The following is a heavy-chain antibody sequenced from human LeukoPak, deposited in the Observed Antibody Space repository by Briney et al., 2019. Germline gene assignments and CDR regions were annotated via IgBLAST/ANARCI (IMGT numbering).Heavy chain of an antibody. CDR2: ISSSSYI. J-gene: IGHJ4*02. CDR1: GFTFSSYS. CDR3: ARDSGGDYSIDY. V-gene: IGHV3-21*01. Sequence: GGSLRLSCAASGFTFSSYSMNWVRQAPGKGLGWVSSISSSSYIYYADSVKGRFTISRDNAKNSLYLQMNSLRAEDTAVYYCARDSGGDYSIDYWGQGTLVTVSS. D-gene: IGHD4-17*01.